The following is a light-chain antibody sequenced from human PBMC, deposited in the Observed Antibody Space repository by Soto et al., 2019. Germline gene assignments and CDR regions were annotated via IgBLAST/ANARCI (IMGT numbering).Light chain of an antibody. J-gene: IGKJ5*01. V-gene: IGKV1-33*01. CDR3: QQYDILPIT. CDR2: DAS. Sequence: DIQMTQSPSSLFASVGDGVTITCQATQDINIYLNWYQQKPGKAPNLLIYDASNLEIGVPSRFSGSGSGTHFTFTISSLHTEDIGTYYCQQYDILPITFGRGTRLEIK. CDR1: QDINIY.